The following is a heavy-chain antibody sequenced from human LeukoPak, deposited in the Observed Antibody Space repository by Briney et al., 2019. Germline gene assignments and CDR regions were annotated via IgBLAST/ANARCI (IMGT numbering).Heavy chain of an antibody. CDR2: INSDGSST. CDR3: AKDSASRVDV. D-gene: IGHD3-10*01. J-gene: IGHJ6*02. CDR1: GLTFSSYW. V-gene: IGHV3-74*01. Sequence: GGSLRLSCGASGLTFSSYWMHWVRQAPGKGLVWVARINSDGSSTGYADSGKGRFTISRDNAKNTLYLQMNNLRGEDTAVYYCAKDSASRVDVWGQGTTVTVSS.